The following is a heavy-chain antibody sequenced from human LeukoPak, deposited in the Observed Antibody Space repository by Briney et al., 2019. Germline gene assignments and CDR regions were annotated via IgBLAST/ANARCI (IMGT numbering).Heavy chain of an antibody. V-gene: IGHV4-4*09. D-gene: IGHD1-26*01. J-gene: IGHJ4*02. CDR1: GGSISSYY. CDR2: IYTSGST. CDR3: ARQGELRVVDY. Sequence: SETLSLTCTVSGGSISSYYWSWIRQPPGKGLEWIGYIYTSGSTNYNPSLKSRVTISVDTSKNQFSLKLSSVTAADTAVYYCARQGELRVVDYWGQGTLVTVSS.